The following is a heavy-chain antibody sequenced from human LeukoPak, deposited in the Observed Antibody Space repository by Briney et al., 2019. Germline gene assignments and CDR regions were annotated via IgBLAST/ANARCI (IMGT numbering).Heavy chain of an antibody. Sequence: ASVKVSCKVSGYTLTELSMHWVRQAPGKGLEWMGGFDPEDGETIYAQKFQGRVTMTEDTSTDTAYMELSSLRSEDTAVYYCATTNSSSWYRLNNWFDPWDQGTLVTVSS. CDR3: ATTNSSSWYRLNNWFDP. CDR2: FDPEDGET. V-gene: IGHV1-24*01. J-gene: IGHJ5*02. CDR1: GYTLTELS. D-gene: IGHD6-13*01.